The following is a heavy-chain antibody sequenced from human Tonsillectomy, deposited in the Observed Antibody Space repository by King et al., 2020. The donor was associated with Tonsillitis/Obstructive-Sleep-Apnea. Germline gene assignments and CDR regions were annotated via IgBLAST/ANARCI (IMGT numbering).Heavy chain of an antibody. Sequence: VQLVESGGGVVQPGRSLRLSCVGSGFTLNNYTLQWVRQAPGRGLEWVAVISHDGSKKYYTDSVKGRFTISRDNSKNKVYLQMNSLGAEDTAVYYCAEDQEQQLVPGFFDYWRQGTLVTVSS. V-gene: IGHV3-30*04. CDR3: AEDQEQQLVPGFFDY. CDR1: GFTLNNYT. J-gene: IGHJ4*02. D-gene: IGHD6-13*01. CDR2: ISHDGSKK.